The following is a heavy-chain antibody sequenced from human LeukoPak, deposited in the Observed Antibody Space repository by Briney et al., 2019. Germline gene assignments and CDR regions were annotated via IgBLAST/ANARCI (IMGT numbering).Heavy chain of an antibody. D-gene: IGHD3-10*01. CDR2: ISAYNGNT. J-gene: IGHJ3*02. CDR1: GYTFTSHG. CDR3: ARDLSTRGDDAFDI. Sequence: ASVKVSCKASGYTFTSHGISWVRQAPGQGLEWMGWISAYNGNTNYAQKLQGRVTMTTDTSTSTAYMELRSLRSDDTAVYYCARDLSTRGDDAFDIWGQGTMVTVSS. V-gene: IGHV1-18*01.